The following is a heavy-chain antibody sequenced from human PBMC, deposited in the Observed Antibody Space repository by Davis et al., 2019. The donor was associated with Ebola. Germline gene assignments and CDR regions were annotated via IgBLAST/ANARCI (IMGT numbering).Heavy chain of an antibody. CDR1: GFTFSSYW. V-gene: IGHV3-74*01. CDR3: ARGRPVTNNWFDS. Sequence: GESLKISCAASGFTFSSYWMHWVRQAPGKGLVWVSRIKTDGTTKSYADSVKGRFTISRDNVNNILYLQMNGLRAEDTAMYYCARGRPVTNNWFDSWGQGTLVTVSS. D-gene: IGHD4-11*01. J-gene: IGHJ5*01. CDR2: IKTDGTTK.